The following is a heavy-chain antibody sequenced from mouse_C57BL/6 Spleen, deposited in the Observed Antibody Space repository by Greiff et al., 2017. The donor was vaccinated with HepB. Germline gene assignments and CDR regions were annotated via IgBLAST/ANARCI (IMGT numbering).Heavy chain of an antibody. CDR3: ATYGNYFDY. D-gene: IGHD2-1*01. CDR1: GFTFSDYG. Sequence: EVMLVESGGGLVKPGGSLKLSCAASGFTFSDYGMHWVRQAPEKGLEWVAYISSGSSTIYYADTVKCRFTISRDNAKNTLFLQMTSLRSEDTAMYYCATYGNYFDYWGQGTTLTVSS. V-gene: IGHV5-17*01. J-gene: IGHJ2*01. CDR2: ISSGSSTI.